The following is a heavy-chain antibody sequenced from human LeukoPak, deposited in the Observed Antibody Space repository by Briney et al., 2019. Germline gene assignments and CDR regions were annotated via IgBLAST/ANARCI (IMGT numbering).Heavy chain of an antibody. CDR3: AKEGSGYSYGSYYFDY. V-gene: IGHV3-9*01. Sequence: GGSLRLSCAASGFTFDDYAMHWVRQVPGKGLEWVSGISWNSGSIGYADSVKGRFTISRDNAKNSLYLQMNSLRAEDTALYYCAKEGSGYSYGSYYFDYWGQGTLVTVSS. D-gene: IGHD5-18*01. CDR1: GFTFDDYA. CDR2: ISWNSGSI. J-gene: IGHJ4*02.